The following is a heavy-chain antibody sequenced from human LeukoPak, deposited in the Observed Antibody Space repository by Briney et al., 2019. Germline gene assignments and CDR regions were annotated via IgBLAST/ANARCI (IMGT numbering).Heavy chain of an antibody. D-gene: IGHD6-13*01. CDR3: ARLKAADPMEADY. J-gene: IGHJ4*02. CDR2: IYYSGST. Sequence: PSETLSLTCTVSGGSISSSSYYWGWIRQPPGKGLEWIGSIYYSGSTYYNPSLKSRVTISVDTSKNQFSLKLSSVTAADTAVYYCARLKAADPMEADYRGQGTLVTVSS. CDR1: GGSISSSSYY. V-gene: IGHV4-39*01.